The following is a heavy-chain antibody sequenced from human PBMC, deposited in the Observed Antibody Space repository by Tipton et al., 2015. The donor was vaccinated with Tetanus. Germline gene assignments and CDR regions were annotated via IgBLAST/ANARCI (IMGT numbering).Heavy chain of an antibody. D-gene: IGHD4-11*01. Sequence: TLSLTCAVYGGSFSGYYWSWIRQPPGKGLEWIGEINHSGSTNYNPSLKSRVTISVDTSKNQFSLKLSSVTAADTAVYYCARALTSTVTTLRHFDYWGQGTLVPVSS. CDR1: GGSFSGYY. CDR2: INHSGST. CDR3: ARALTSTVTTLRHFDY. J-gene: IGHJ4*02. V-gene: IGHV4-34*01.